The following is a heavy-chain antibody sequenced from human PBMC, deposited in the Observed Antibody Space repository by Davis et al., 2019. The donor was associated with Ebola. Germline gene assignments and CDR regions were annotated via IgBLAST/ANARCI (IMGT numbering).Heavy chain of an antibody. CDR1: GYTFTSYA. V-gene: IGHV1-3*01. Sequence: ASVKVSCKASGYTFTSYAMHWVRQAPGQRLEWMGWINAGNGNTKYSQKFQGRVTITRDTSASTAYMELSSLRSEDTAVYYCARDAGIAVAGNLNMDVWGQGTSVTVSS. J-gene: IGHJ6*02. CDR3: ARDAGIAVAGNLNMDV. D-gene: IGHD6-19*01. CDR2: INAGNGNT.